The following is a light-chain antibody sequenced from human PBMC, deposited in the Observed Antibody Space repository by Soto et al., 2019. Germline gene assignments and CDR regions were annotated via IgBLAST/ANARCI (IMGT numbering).Light chain of an antibody. V-gene: IGKV3-20*01. CDR3: QQYANSPQT. CDR2: DAS. Sequence: EIVLTQSPGTLSLSPGERATLSCRASQSVTSSSLAWYQQKPGQAPRLLIYDASSRATGIPDRFSGTGSGTDFTLSISRLEPEDFAVYYCQQYANSPQTFGQGTKVDIK. J-gene: IGKJ1*01. CDR1: QSVTSSS.